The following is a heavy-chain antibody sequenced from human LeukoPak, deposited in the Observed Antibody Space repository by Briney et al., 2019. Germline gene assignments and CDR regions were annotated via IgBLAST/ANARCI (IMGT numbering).Heavy chain of an antibody. CDR1: GDSVSSNSAA. CDR2: TYYRSKWYN. V-gene: IGHV6-1*01. D-gene: IGHD5-12*01. J-gene: IGHJ4*02. Sequence: SQTLSLTCAISGDSVSSNSAAWNWIRQSPSRGLEWLGMTYYRSKWYNDYAVSVESRITINLDTSKNQFSLQLRSVTPDDTAVYYCAIEPGRARYSGYDPFDYWGQGTLVTVSS. CDR3: AIEPGRARYSGYDPFDY.